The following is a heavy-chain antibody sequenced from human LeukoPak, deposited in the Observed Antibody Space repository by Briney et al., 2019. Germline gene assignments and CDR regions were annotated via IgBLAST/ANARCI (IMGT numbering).Heavy chain of an antibody. V-gene: IGHV1-18*01. Sequence: ASVKVSCKAFGYTFTSFGISWVRQAPGQGLEWMGWISAYNGNTNYAQKLQGRVTMTTDTSTSTAYMELRSLTSDDTAVYYCARSGSSGWYVGSFDYWGQGTLVTVSS. CDR1: GYTFTSFG. CDR3: ARSGSSGWYVGSFDY. CDR2: ISAYNGNT. D-gene: IGHD6-19*01. J-gene: IGHJ4*02.